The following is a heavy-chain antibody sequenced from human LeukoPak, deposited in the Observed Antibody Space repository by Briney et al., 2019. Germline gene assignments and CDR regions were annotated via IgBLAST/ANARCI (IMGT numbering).Heavy chain of an antibody. D-gene: IGHD2-15*01. J-gene: IGHJ6*04. CDR1: GGTFSSYV. V-gene: IGHV1-69*06. CDR3: ASATLRCSGGSCYEMDV. Sequence: SVKVSCKASGGTFSSYVINWVRQAPGQGLEWMGGIIPIFGTANYAQKFQGRVTITADKSTSTAYMELSSLRSEDTAVYYCASATLRCSGGSCYEMDVWGKGTTVTVSS. CDR2: IIPIFGTA.